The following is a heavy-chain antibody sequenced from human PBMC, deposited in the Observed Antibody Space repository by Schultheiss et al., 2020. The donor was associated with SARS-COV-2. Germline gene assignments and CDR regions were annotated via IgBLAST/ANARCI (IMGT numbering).Heavy chain of an antibody. Sequence: GGSLRLSCAASGFTFSSYGMHWVRQAPGKGLEWVAVIWYDGSNKYYADSVKGRFTISRDNSKNTLYLQMNSLRAEDTAVYYCARDSRLEVVIAIPDYWGQGTLVTVSS. CDR1: GFTFSSYG. J-gene: IGHJ4*02. CDR3: ARDSRLEVVIAIPDY. D-gene: IGHD2-21*01. V-gene: IGHV3-33*01. CDR2: IWYDGSNK.